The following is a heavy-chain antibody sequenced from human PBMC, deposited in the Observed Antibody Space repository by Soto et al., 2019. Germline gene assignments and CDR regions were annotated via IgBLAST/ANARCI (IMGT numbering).Heavy chain of an antibody. V-gene: IGHV1-69*01. D-gene: IGHD1-26*01. Sequence: QVQLVQSGAEVKKPGSSVNVSCKASGGTFSSYAISWGRQAPGQGLEWMGGIIPIFGTANYAQKFQGRVTITADESTSTADMELGSLRSEDTAVYYCARVVGPVGAPGGIDYWGQGTLVTVSS. J-gene: IGHJ4*02. CDR1: GGTFSSYA. CDR2: IIPIFGTA. CDR3: ARVVGPVGAPGGIDY.